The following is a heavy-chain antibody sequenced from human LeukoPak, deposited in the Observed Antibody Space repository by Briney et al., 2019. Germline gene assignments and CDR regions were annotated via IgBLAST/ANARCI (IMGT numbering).Heavy chain of an antibody. J-gene: IGHJ4*02. Sequence: PGGSLRLSCAASGFTFSSYWMHWVRQAPGKGLVWVSSIKSDGSSTSYADSVKGRLTISRDNAKNTLYLQMDSLRAEDTGVYYCARSNQADDYWGQGTLVTVSS. D-gene: IGHD1-14*01. CDR1: GFTFSSYW. CDR3: ARSNQADDY. V-gene: IGHV3-74*01. CDR2: IKSDGSST.